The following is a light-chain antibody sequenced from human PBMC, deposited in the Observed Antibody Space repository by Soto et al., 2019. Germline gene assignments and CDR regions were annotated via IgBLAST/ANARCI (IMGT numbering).Light chain of an antibody. J-gene: IGKJ1*01. CDR1: QTISSW. Sequence: DIQMTQSPSTLSVSVGDRVTITCRASQTISSWLAWYQQKPGKAPKLLIYTASTINSGVPSRFSGSGSGTEFTLTISSLQPDDFATYYCQHYNSYSHAFGQGTKVDIK. V-gene: IGKV1-5*03. CDR3: QHYNSYSHA. CDR2: TAS.